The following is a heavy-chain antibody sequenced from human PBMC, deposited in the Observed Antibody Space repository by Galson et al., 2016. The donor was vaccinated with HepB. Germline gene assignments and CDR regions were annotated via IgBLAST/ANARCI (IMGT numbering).Heavy chain of an antibody. J-gene: IGHJ4*02. CDR1: GFTFSSYW. CDR3: ARLIVVVPTAPDYFDY. CDR2: IKEDGSEK. Sequence: LRLSCAASGFTFSSYWMTWVRQAPGQGLEWVANIKEDGSEKYYADSVKGRFTISRENAKNSLYLQMNSLRVEDTATYYCARLIVVVPTAPDYFDYWGQGTLVTVSS. D-gene: IGHD2-2*01. V-gene: IGHV3-7*03.